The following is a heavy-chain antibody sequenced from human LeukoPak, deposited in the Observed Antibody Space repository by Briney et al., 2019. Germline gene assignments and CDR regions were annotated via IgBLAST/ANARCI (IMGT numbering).Heavy chain of an antibody. CDR1: GFTVSSKY. CDR2: IYTGGNT. J-gene: IGHJ4*02. Sequence: PGGSLRLSCAASGFTVSSKYMSWVRQAPGKGLEWVSVIYTGGNTYYADSVKGRFTISRDNSKNTLYLQMNSLRAEDTAVYYCAKDDYKALSIDYWGQGTLVTVSS. CDR3: AKDDYKALSIDY. V-gene: IGHV3-53*01. D-gene: IGHD3-10*01.